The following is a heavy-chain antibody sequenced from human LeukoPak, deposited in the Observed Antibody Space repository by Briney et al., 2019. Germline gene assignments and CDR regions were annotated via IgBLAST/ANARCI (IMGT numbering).Heavy chain of an antibody. Sequence: GGSLRLSCAASGFTFSSYSMNWVRQAPGKGLEWVSYISSSSSYIYYADSVKGRFTISRDNAKNSLYLQMNSLRAEDTAVYYCARFGSSGYYSALFLDYWGQGTLVTVSS. CDR3: ARFGSSGYYSALFLDY. V-gene: IGHV3-21*05. CDR1: GFTFSSYS. J-gene: IGHJ4*02. D-gene: IGHD3-22*01. CDR2: ISSSSSYI.